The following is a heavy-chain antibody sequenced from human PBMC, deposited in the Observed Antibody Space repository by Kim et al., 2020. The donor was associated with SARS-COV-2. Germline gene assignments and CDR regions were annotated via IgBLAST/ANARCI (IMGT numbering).Heavy chain of an antibody. Sequence: YAQKLQGRVTMTTDTSTSTAYMELRSLRSDDTAVYYCARTHGSGSQQEGYWGQGTLVTVSS. CDR3: ARTHGSGSQQEGY. D-gene: IGHD3-10*01. J-gene: IGHJ4*02. V-gene: IGHV1-18*01.